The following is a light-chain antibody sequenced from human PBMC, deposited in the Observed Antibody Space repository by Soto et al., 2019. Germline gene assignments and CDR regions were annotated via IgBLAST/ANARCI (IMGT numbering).Light chain of an antibody. CDR1: QSVSSY. CDR2: GAS. CDR3: QQYNKWPRWT. J-gene: IGKJ1*01. Sequence: ETVLTQSPATLSLSPGERATLSCRASQSVSSYLAWYQQKPGQAPRLIIYGASTRATDIPARFSGSGSGTEFTLTISSLQSEDFAVYYCQQYNKWPRWTFGQGTKVDIK. V-gene: IGKV3-15*01.